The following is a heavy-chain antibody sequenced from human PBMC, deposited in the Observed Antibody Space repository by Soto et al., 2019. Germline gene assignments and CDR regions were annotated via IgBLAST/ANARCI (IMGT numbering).Heavy chain of an antibody. CDR2: IYYSGST. CDR3: ARQSGSYDRYYFDY. CDR1: GGSISSYF. J-gene: IGHJ4*02. D-gene: IGHD1-26*01. V-gene: IGHV4-59*01. Sequence: SETLSLTCTVSGGSISSYFWSWIRQPPGKGLEYIGYIYYSGSTSYSPSLKSRVTISVDTSKNQFSLKLNSVTAADTAVYYCARQSGSYDRYYFDYWGQGTLVTVSS.